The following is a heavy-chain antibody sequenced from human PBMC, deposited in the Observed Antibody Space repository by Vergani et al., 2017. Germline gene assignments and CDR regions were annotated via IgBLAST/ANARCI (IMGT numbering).Heavy chain of an antibody. J-gene: IGHJ6*02. Sequence: QVQLVQSGAEVKKPGASVKVSCKASGYTFTGYYMHWVRQAPGQGLEWMGWINPNSGGTNYAQKFQGRVTMTRDTSISTAYMELSRLRSDDTAVYYCARVYTVYCSSTCCPLYYGMDVWGQGTSVTVSS. V-gene: IGHV1-2*02. D-gene: IGHD2-2*01. CDR1: GYTFTGYY. CDR3: ARVYTVYCSSTCCPLYYGMDV. CDR2: INPNSGGT.